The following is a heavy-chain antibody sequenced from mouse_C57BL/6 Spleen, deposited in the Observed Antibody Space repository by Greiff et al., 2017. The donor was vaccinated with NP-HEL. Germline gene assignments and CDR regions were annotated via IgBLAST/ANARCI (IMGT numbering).Heavy chain of an antibody. Sequence: QVQLQQSGPELVKPGASVKISCKASGYAFSSSWMNWVKQRPGKGLEWIGRIYPGDGDTNYNGKFKGKATLTADKSSSTAYMQLSSLTSEDSAVYFCASYGSSYARYFDVWGTGTTVTVSS. J-gene: IGHJ1*03. V-gene: IGHV1-82*01. CDR2: IYPGDGDT. D-gene: IGHD1-1*01. CDR1: GYAFSSSW. CDR3: ASYGSSYARYFDV.